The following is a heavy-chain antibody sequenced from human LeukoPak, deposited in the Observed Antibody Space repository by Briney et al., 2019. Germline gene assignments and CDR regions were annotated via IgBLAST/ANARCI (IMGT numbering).Heavy chain of an antibody. D-gene: IGHD1-26*01. J-gene: IGHJ4*02. Sequence: AGGSLRLSCAASGFTFSSYSMNWVRQAPGKGLEWVSSISSSSSYIYYADSVKGRFTISRDNAKNSLYLQMNSLRAEDTAVYYCARDSYIVGATDYWGQGTLVTVSS. CDR3: ARDSYIVGATDY. CDR1: GFTFSSYS. V-gene: IGHV3-21*01. CDR2: ISSSSSYI.